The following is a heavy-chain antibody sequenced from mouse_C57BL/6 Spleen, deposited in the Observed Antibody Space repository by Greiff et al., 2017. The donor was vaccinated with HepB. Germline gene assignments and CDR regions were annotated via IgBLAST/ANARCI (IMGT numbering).Heavy chain of an antibody. V-gene: IGHV5-9-1*02. D-gene: IGHD2-4*01. CDR2: ISSGGDYI. CDR1: GFTFSSYA. Sequence: EVQVVESGEGLVKPGGSLKLSCAASGFTFSSYAMSWVRQTPEKRLEWVAYISSGGDYIYYADTVKGRFTISRDNARNTLYLQMSSLKSEDTAMYYCTRDGGYYEGYFDVWGTGTTVTVSS. J-gene: IGHJ1*03. CDR3: TRDGGYYEGYFDV.